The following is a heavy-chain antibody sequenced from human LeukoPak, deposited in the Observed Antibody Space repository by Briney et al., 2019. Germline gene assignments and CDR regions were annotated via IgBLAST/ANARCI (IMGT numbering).Heavy chain of an antibody. Sequence: ASVKLSCKASGYTFTSYGISWVRQAPGQGLEWMGWISAYNGNTNYAQKLQGRVTMTTDTSTSTAYMELRSLRSDDTAVYYCAGAAPMVRGAIGETNWFDPWGQGTLVTVSS. CDR3: AGAAPMVRGAIGETNWFDP. V-gene: IGHV1-18*01. J-gene: IGHJ5*02. CDR1: GYTFTSYG. CDR2: ISAYNGNT. D-gene: IGHD3-10*01.